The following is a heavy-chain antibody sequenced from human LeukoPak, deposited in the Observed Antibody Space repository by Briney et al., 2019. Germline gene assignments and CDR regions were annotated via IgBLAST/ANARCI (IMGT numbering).Heavy chain of an antibody. Sequence: ASVKVSCKASGYTFTSYDINWVRQVPGQGLEWMGWISAYNGNTNYAQKLQGRVTMTTDTSTSTAYMELRSLRSDDTAVYYCARDGAAAGRGDYWGQGTLVTVSS. CDR3: ARDGAAAGRGDY. V-gene: IGHV1-18*01. D-gene: IGHD6-13*01. CDR2: ISAYNGNT. CDR1: GYTFTSYD. J-gene: IGHJ4*02.